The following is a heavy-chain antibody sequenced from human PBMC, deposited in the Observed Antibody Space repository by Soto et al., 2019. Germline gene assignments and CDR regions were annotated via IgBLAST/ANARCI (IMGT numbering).Heavy chain of an antibody. CDR3: ARGHRGTGLGDY. Sequence: QVQLVQSGAEVKKPGASVKVSCKASGYTFTSYDINWVRQATGQGLEWMGWMNPNSGNTGYAQQFQGSVPMTRNPSISTAYMELSSLRSEDTAVYYCARGHRGTGLGDYWGQGTLVTVSS. CDR2: MNPNSGNT. D-gene: IGHD1-1*01. V-gene: IGHV1-8*01. J-gene: IGHJ4*02. CDR1: GYTFTSYD.